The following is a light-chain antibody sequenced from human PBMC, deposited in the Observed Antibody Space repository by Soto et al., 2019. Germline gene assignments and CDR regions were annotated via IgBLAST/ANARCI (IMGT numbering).Light chain of an antibody. CDR1: SSNIGANSD. Sequence: QSALTQPPSVSGAPGQRVTISCTGSSSNIGANSDVHWYQQLAGAAPKLLIHGNSKRPSGVSDRFSGSKSGTSASLAITGLQAEDEADYCCQSYDSSLSGLYVFGTGTKVTVL. CDR3: QSYDSSLSGLYV. J-gene: IGLJ1*01. V-gene: IGLV1-40*01. CDR2: GNS.